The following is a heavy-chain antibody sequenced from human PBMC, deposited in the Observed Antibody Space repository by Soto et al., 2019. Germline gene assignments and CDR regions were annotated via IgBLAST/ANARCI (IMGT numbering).Heavy chain of an antibody. V-gene: IGHV3-23*01. CDR3: AKDYARGIAAAEDYFDY. Sequence: GGSLRLSCAASGFTFSSYAMSWVRQAPGKGLEWVSAISGSGGSTYYADSVKGRFTISRDNSKNTLYLQMNSLRAEDTAVYYCAKDYARGIAAAEDYFDYWGQGTLVTVSS. CDR2: ISGSGGST. J-gene: IGHJ4*02. D-gene: IGHD6-13*01. CDR1: GFTFSSYA.